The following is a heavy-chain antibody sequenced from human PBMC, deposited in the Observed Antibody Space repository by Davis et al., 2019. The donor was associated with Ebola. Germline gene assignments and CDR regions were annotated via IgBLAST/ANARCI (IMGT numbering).Heavy chain of an antibody. V-gene: IGHV5-51*01. CDR1: GYSFTSYW. CDR2: INPGDPDT. Sequence: PGGSLRLSCKGSGYSFTSYWIAWVRQMPGQMPGKGLEWMGIINPGDPDTRYSPSFQGQVTIPADKSVSTAYLQWSSLKASDTARYYCARLLEYSSSFYTFDIWGQGTMVTVSP. D-gene: IGHD6-6*01. CDR3: ARLLEYSSSFYTFDI. J-gene: IGHJ3*02.